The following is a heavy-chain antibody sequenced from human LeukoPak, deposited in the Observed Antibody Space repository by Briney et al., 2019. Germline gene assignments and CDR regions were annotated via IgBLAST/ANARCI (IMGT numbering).Heavy chain of an antibody. D-gene: IGHD3-10*01. V-gene: IGHV4-4*07. J-gene: IGHJ2*01. CDR3: ARGPGSHYNTYWYFDL. CDR1: GGSIITHY. CDR2: MYSSGRT. Sequence: PSETLSLTCTVSGGSIITHYWSWIRRPAGKGLEWIGRMYSSGRTNYNPSLQSRVTMSVDTSKNQFSLRLTSVTAADTAVYYCARGPGSHYNTYWYFDLWGRGTLVTVSS.